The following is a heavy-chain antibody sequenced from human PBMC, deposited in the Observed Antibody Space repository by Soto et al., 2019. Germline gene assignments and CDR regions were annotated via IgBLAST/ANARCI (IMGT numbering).Heavy chain of an antibody. J-gene: IGHJ4*02. CDR3: AKSFVKDIVVVPADY. CDR2: ISYDGSNK. CDR1: GFTFSSYG. Sequence: ESGGGVVQPGRSLRLSCAASGFTFSSYGMHWVRQAPGKGLEWVAVISYDGSNKYYADSVKGRFTISRDNSKNTLYLQMNSLRAEDTAVYYCAKSFVKDIVVVPADYWGQGTLVTVSS. V-gene: IGHV3-30*18. D-gene: IGHD2-2*01.